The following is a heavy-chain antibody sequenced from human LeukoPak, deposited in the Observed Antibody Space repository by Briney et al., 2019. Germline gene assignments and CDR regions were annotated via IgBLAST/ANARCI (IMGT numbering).Heavy chain of an antibody. CDR1: GGSISSSNW. V-gene: IGHV3-7*05. D-gene: IGHD1-14*01. CDR2: IKPDGSEK. Sequence: PSGTLSLTCSVSGGSISSSNWWSWVRQAPGKGLEWVANIKPDGSEKYYVDSVKGRFTISRDNAKNSLYLQMNSLRAEDTAVYYCAKHNTEAFDIWGQGTMVTVSS. CDR3: AKHNTEAFDI. J-gene: IGHJ3*02.